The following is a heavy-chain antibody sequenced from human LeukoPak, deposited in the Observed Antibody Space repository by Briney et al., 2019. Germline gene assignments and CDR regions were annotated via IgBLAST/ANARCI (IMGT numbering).Heavy chain of an antibody. V-gene: IGHV1-46*01. D-gene: IGHD3-22*01. CDR2: INPSDGST. CDR3: ARGKGDTYYYDRHGRAGLSILPTY. CDR1: GYTFTSYY. J-gene: IGHJ4*02. Sequence: ASVKVSCKASGYTFTSYYMHWVRQAPGQGLEWMGIINPSDGSTTYAQKFQGRVTMTRDMSTSTVYMYLGSLRFDDTAVYYCARGKGDTYYYDRHGRAGLSILPTYWGQGTLVTVSS.